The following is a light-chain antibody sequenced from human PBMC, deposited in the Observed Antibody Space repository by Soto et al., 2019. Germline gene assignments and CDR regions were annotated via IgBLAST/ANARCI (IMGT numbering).Light chain of an antibody. CDR3: TSHTTSGTVVL. Sequence: QSALTQPASVSGSPGQSITISCTGTSSDVGAYDYVSWYQQHPGKTPKLMIYDASNRPSGVSNRFSGSKSGNTASLTISGLQAEDEADYYCTSHTTSGTVVLFGGGTKLTVL. CDR1: SSDVGAYDY. CDR2: DAS. J-gene: IGLJ3*02. V-gene: IGLV2-14*03.